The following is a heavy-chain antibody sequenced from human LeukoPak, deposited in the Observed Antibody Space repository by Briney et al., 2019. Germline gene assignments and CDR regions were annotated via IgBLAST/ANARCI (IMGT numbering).Heavy chain of an antibody. D-gene: IGHD3-10*01. CDR1: GDSISSDY. V-gene: IGHV4-4*08. J-gene: IGHJ6*03. CDR2: ISNSGNT. CDR3: ARTDYHGSGTLGRIPQGYYYYMDV. Sequence: PSETLSLTCNVSGDSISSDYWSWIRQPPGKGLEWIGYISNSGNTNYDPSLKSRVTISIDTSKKQLSLKLSSVTAADTAVYYCARTDYHGSGTLGRIPQGYYYYMDVWGKGTTVTVSS.